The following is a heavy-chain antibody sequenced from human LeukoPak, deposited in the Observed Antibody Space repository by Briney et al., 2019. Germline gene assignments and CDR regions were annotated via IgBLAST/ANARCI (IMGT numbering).Heavy chain of an antibody. CDR2: IRYDGSNK. Sequence: PGGSLRLSCAASGFTFSSYGMHWVRQAPGKGLEWVAFIRYDGSNKYYADSVKGRCTISRDNSKNTLHLQMNSLRAEDTAVYYCAKDVGGEDETDYWGQGTLVTVSS. CDR3: AKDVGGEDETDY. CDR1: GFTFSSYG. J-gene: IGHJ4*02. D-gene: IGHD3-16*01. V-gene: IGHV3-30*02.